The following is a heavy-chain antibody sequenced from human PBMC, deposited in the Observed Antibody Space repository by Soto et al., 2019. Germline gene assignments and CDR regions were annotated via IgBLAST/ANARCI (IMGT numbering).Heavy chain of an antibody. D-gene: IGHD2-15*01. CDR2: ISYGGTT. V-gene: IGHV4-31*03. CDR3: SRGILV. J-gene: IGHJ4*02. CDR1: GGSMNSGGYC. Sequence: QVQLQESGPGLVKPSQTLSLTCTVSGGSMNSGGYCWNWIRQHPGEGLEWIGCISYGGTTSYNPSLKSRLTISVDTSKNHFSLMLNSVTAADTAVYYCSRGILVWGQGTLITVSS.